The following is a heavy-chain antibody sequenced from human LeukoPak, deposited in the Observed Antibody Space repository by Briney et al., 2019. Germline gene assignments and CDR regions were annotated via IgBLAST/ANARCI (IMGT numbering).Heavy chain of an antibody. Sequence: RGSLRLSCVASGFTVSSTYMSWVRQAPGKGLEWVSVIYSGGNIYYIDSVKGRFTISRDTSKNTLYLQMNSLRAEDTAVYYCASRHCSGGGCYFAGADPFDYWGQGILVTVSS. CDR2: IYSGGNI. V-gene: IGHV3-53*01. CDR1: GFTVSSTY. D-gene: IGHD2-15*01. CDR3: ASRHCSGGGCYFAGADPFDY. J-gene: IGHJ4*02.